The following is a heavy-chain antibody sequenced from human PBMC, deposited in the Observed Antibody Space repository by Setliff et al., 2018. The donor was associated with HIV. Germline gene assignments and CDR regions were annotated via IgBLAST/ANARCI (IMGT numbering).Heavy chain of an antibody. CDR2: INSDGTST. D-gene: IGHD6-13*01. CDR1: GFTFSSYW. V-gene: IGHV3-74*03. Sequence: LRLSCAASGFTFSSYWMHWVRQAPGKGLVWVSRINSDGTSTTYADSVKGRFTISRDNAKSTLYLQMNSLRVEDTAVYYCAKFAPGGHSEIASEGISHFDSWGQGTLVTVSS. J-gene: IGHJ4*02. CDR3: AKFAPGGHSEIASEGISHFDS.